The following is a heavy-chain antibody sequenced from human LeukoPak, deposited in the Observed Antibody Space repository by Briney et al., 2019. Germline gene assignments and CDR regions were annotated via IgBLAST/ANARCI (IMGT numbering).Heavy chain of an antibody. CDR3: AKDDGSRSYSIY. CDR2: IYHSGST. J-gene: IGHJ4*02. Sequence: SETLSLTCTVSGGSISSYYWSWIRQPPAKGLEWMGYIYHSGSTNYNPSLKSRVTISVDTSKNQFSLKLTSVTAADTAVYYGAKDDGSRSYSIYWGQGTLVTASS. D-gene: IGHD1-26*01. V-gene: IGHV4-59*01. CDR1: GGSISSYY.